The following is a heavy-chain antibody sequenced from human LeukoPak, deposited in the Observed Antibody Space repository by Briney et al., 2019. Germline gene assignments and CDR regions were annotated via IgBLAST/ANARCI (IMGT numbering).Heavy chain of an antibody. J-gene: IGHJ6*04. Sequence: GGSLRLSCAASGFTFSSYEMNCVREAPGKALEGVSYISSSGSTIYYADSVKGRFTISRDNAKNSLYLQMNSLRAEDTAVYYCARDVVRGSGGDVWGKGTTVTISS. CDR1: GFTFSSYE. CDR2: ISSSGSTI. D-gene: IGHD3-10*01. V-gene: IGHV3-48*03. CDR3: ARDVVRGSGGDV.